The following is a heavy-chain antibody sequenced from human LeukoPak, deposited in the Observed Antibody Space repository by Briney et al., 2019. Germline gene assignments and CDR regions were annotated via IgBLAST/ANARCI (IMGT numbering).Heavy chain of an antibody. V-gene: IGHV3-7*01. Sequence: GGSLRLSCPASGFIFTNCFMSWVRQAPGKGLEWVASIKHDGSEKYYVDSVRGRFTISRDNTMNSLYLQMSSLRAEDTAVYYCATDRGWRTSGYYLYYFEYWGQGTLVTVSS. CDR1: GFIFTNCF. CDR3: ATDRGWRTSGYYLYYFEY. J-gene: IGHJ4*02. D-gene: IGHD3-3*01. CDR2: IKHDGSEK.